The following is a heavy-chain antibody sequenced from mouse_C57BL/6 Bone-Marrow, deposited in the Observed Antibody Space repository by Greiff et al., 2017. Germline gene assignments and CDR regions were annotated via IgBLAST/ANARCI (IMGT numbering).Heavy chain of an antibody. CDR2: ISYSGST. CDR1: GYSITSDY. Sequence: DVQLQESGPGLAKPSQTLSLTCSVTGYSITSDYWNWIRKFPGNKLEYMGYISYSGSTYYNPSLKSRISITRDTSKNQYYLQLNSVTTEDTATYCCARYPYYCGSSYWCFAVWGAGTTGTVSS. V-gene: IGHV3-8*01. CDR3: ARYPYYCGSSYWCFAV. J-gene: IGHJ1*01. D-gene: IGHD1-1*01.